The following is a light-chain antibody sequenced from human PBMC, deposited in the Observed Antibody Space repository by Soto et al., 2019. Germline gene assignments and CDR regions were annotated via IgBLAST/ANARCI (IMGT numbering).Light chain of an antibody. Sequence: IVLTQSPATLSLSPGERATLSCRASQSVSSYLAWYQQKPGQAPRLLIYDASNRATGIPARFSGSGSGTDFTLTISSLEPEDFAVYYCQQRSNSGLPTFGQGTRLEIK. CDR2: DAS. CDR3: QQRSNSGLPT. J-gene: IGKJ5*01. CDR1: QSVSSY. V-gene: IGKV3-11*01.